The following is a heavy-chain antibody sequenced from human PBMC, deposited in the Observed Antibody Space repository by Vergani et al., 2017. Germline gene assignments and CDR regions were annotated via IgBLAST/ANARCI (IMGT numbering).Heavy chain of an antibody. J-gene: IGHJ6*02. V-gene: IGHV3-23*04. CDR3: ARDRYYLGSGSYPYFYYYGLDV. CDR1: GFTFSSYA. D-gene: IGHD3-10*01. Sequence: EVQVVESGGGLAQPGRSLRLSCTASGFTFSSYAMSWVRQAPGKGLEWVSAISGSGGSTYYADSVKGRFTISRDNSKNTLYLQMNSLRAEDTAVYYCARDRYYLGSGSYPYFYYYGLDVWGQGTAVTVSS. CDR2: ISGSGGST.